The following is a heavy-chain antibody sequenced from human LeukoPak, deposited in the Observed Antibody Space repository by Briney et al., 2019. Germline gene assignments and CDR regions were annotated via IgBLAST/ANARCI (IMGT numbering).Heavy chain of an antibody. V-gene: IGHV3-74*01. Sequence: GGSLRLSCAASGFTLSSYWMHWVRQAPGEGLVWVLRIDPDGSTTNYADSVKGRFTTSRDNAKNTLYLQMNSLRAEDTALYYCTRVQAGRAGLMDVWGRGTTVTVSS. J-gene: IGHJ6*02. CDR2: IDPDGSTT. D-gene: IGHD6-13*01. CDR1: GFTLSSYW. CDR3: TRVQAGRAGLMDV.